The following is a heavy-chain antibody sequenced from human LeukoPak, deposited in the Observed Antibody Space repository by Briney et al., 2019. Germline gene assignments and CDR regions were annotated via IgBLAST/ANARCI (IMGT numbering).Heavy chain of an antibody. D-gene: IGHD4-23*01. V-gene: IGHV3-48*03. CDR3: AAHGGNWRY. CDR1: GFTFSSFE. CDR2: ISSSGGTT. Sequence: GGSLRLSCAASGFTFSSFEMNWVRQAPGKRLEWVSYISSSGGTTYYADSVKGRFTISRDNAKNSLYLQMNSLRAEDTAVYYCAAHGGNWRYWGQGTLVTVSS. J-gene: IGHJ4*02.